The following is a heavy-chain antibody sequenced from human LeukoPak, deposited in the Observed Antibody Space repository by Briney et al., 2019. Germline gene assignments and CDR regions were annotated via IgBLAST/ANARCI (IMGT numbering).Heavy chain of an antibody. CDR1: GFTFSNYA. D-gene: IGHD3-9*01. Sequence: GASLRLSCAASGFTFSNYAMSWVRQAPGEGLEWVSAITGSGGNTYYADSVKGRFTISRDSSKNTVFLQMSSLRAEDTAVYYCAKWGDYDVLTGYYVSDYWGQGTLVTVSS. V-gene: IGHV3-23*01. J-gene: IGHJ4*02. CDR3: AKWGDYDVLTGYYVSDY. CDR2: ITGSGGNT.